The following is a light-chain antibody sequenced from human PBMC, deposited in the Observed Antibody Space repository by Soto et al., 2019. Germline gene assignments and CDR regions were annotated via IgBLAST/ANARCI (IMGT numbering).Light chain of an antibody. CDR3: QQYNDRPPQCT. Sequence: EIVMTQSPATLSVSPGERVTLSCRASQSVRNQLAWYQQKPGQSPRLLMYGSSTRAAGIPVRFSGSGYGTEFTLTISSLQSEDFAVYYCQQYNDRPPQCTFGQGTKLEI. J-gene: IGKJ2*02. V-gene: IGKV3-15*01. CDR2: GSS. CDR1: QSVRNQ.